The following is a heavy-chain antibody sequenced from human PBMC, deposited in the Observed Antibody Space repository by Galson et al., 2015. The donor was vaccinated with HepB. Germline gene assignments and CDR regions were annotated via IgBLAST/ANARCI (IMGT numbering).Heavy chain of an antibody. CDR3: ARGEYCGTTSCLNFYFYHLDV. D-gene: IGHD2-2*01. CDR2: ISSRSRYI. V-gene: IGHV3-21*01. CDR1: GFTFSSYT. J-gene: IGHJ6*03. Sequence: SLRLSCAASGFTFSSYTMKWVRQAPGKGLERVSSISSRSRYIYYADSVKGRFTVSRDNAKNSLYLQMSSLRAEDTAVYYCARGEYCGTTSCLNFYFYHLDVWGKGTTVTVSS.